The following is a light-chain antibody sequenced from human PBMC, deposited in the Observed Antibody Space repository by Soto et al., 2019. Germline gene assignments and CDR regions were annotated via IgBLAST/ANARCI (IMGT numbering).Light chain of an antibody. V-gene: IGLV2-14*01. J-gene: IGLJ1*01. CDR2: DVS. CDR3: SSYTSSSTPPYV. Sequence: QSVLTQPASVSGSPGQSITISCTGTSSDVGGYNYVSWYQQHPGKAPKLMIYDVSNRPSGVSNRFSGSKSGNPASLTISGLQAEDEADYYCSSYTSSSTPPYVFGTGTKLTVL. CDR1: SSDVGGYNY.